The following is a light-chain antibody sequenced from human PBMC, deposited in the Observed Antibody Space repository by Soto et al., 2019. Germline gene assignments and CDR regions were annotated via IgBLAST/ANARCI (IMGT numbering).Light chain of an antibody. CDR3: SSYTTSSTLV. CDR1: SSDIGGYNF. Sequence: QSALTQPASVSGSPGQSITISCTGTSSDIGGYNFVSWYQQHPGKAPKLMIYDVTNRPPGLSDRFSGSNSGNTASLTISGLQAEDEADYYCSSYTTSSTLVFGGGTQLTVL. J-gene: IGLJ3*02. V-gene: IGLV2-14*03. CDR2: DVT.